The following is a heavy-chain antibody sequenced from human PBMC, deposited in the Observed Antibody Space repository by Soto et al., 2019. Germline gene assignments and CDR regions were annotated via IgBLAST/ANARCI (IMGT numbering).Heavy chain of an antibody. D-gene: IGHD5-18*01. CDR3: ARQQGGYSCGTGWFDP. V-gene: IGHV4-39*01. J-gene: IGHJ5*02. CDR1: GGSISSSSYY. Sequence: SETLSLTCTVSGGSISSSSYYWGWIRQPPGKGLEWIGSIYYSGSTYYNPSLKSRVTISVDTSKNQFSLKLSSVTAADTAVYYCARQQGGYSCGTGWFDPWGQGTLVTVSS. CDR2: IYYSGST.